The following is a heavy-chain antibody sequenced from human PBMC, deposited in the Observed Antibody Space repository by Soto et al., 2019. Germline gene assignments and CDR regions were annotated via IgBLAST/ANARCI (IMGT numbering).Heavy chain of an antibody. CDR1: GFTFSSYG. CDR3: AKDLDPHHDPFDI. Sequence: QVQLVESGGGVVQPGRSLRLSCAASGFTFSSYGMHWVRQAPGKGLEWVAVISYDGSNKYYAYSMKGRFTISRDNSKNRLYVQVNSLRAGDAAVYYCAKDLDPHHDPFDIWGQGTMVTVSS. D-gene: IGHD1-1*01. J-gene: IGHJ3*02. V-gene: IGHV3-30*18. CDR2: ISYDGSNK.